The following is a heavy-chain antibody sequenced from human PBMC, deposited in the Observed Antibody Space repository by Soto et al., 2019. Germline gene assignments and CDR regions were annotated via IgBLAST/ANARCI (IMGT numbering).Heavy chain of an antibody. Sequence: QVQLVESGGGVVQPGRSLRLSCAASGFTFSSYGMHWVRQAPGKGLEWVAVISYDGSNKYYADSVKGRFTISRDNSKNTLYLQMNSLRAEDTAVYYCAKGRTFDPWGQVTLVNVSS. CDR3: AKGRTFDP. CDR2: ISYDGSNK. V-gene: IGHV3-30*18. J-gene: IGHJ5*02. CDR1: GFTFSSYG.